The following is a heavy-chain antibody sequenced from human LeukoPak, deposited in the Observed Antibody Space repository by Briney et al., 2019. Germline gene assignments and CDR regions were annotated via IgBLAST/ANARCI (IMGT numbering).Heavy chain of an antibody. CDR1: GYTFSGFY. CDR2: INPTTGAT. D-gene: IGHD3-10*01. CDR3: ARLGGNLWSVFDI. Sequence: ASVKVSCKASGYTFSGFYIHWVRQAPGQGLEWLGWINPTTGATYSTQNFRGRVIMTRDTSITTAYMELSNLRSDDTAVYYCARLGGNLWSVFDIWGQGTMVTVSS. J-gene: IGHJ3*02. V-gene: IGHV1-2*02.